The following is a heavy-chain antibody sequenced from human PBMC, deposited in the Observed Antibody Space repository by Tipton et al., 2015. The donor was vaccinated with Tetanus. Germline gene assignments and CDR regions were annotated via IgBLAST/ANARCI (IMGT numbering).Heavy chain of an antibody. J-gene: IGHJ5*01. CDR2: IFHTGGT. D-gene: IGHD3-10*01. CDR3: AGSHGSGGLLWFDS. CDR1: GGSINNGAYT. V-gene: IGHV4-30-2*06. Sequence: TLSLTCTVSGGSINNGAYTWSWIRQSPGKGLEWIGYIFHTGGTYYNPSLKSRVTISVDGPKNQFSLNLKSVTAADTAVYYCAGSHGSGGLLWFDSWGQGTLVTVSS.